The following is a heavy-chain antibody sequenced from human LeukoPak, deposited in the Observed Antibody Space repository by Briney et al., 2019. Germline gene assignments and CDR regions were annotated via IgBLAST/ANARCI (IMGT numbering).Heavy chain of an antibody. Sequence: PGGSLRLSCAASGFTFSSYSMNWVRQAPGKGLEWVSSISSSSSYIYYADSVKGRFTISRDNAKNSLYLQMNSLRAEDTAVYYCARDFEVGAAGIGLSAFDIWGQGTMVTVSS. CDR3: ARDFEVGAAGIGLSAFDI. CDR2: ISSSSSYI. V-gene: IGHV3-21*01. CDR1: GFTFSSYS. J-gene: IGHJ3*02. D-gene: IGHD6-13*01.